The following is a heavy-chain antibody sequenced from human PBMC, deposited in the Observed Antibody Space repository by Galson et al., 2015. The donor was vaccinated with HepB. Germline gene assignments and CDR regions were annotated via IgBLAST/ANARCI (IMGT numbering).Heavy chain of an antibody. D-gene: IGHD3/OR15-3a*01. J-gene: IGHJ4*02. Sequence: SLRLSCAASGFIFSSNVMSWVRQTPGKGLEWVSTISGSGYTTFYADSVKGRFTISRDNSKNTLYLQMNSLRAEDTAVYYCANRDSRHYCDYWGQGALVTVSS. CDR3: ANRDSRHYCDY. V-gene: IGHV3-23*01. CDR1: GFIFSSNV. CDR2: ISGSGYTT.